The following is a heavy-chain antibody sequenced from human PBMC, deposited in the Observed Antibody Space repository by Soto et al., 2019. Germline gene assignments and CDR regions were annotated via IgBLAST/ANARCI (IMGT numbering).Heavy chain of an antibody. J-gene: IGHJ3*01. V-gene: IGHV4-4*02. CDR1: GVSISSTNW. CDR2: IYHSGSA. CDR3: AKALLEPLRGANDV. D-gene: IGHD1-1*01. Sequence: QVQLQESGPGLVKPSGTLSLTCAVSGVSISSTNWWGWVRQPPGKGLEWIGEIYHSGSAVYNPSLRSRVTISGEKSKNQFSMKLSSVTAADTAGYYRAKALLEPLRGANDVWGKGPMVTVSS.